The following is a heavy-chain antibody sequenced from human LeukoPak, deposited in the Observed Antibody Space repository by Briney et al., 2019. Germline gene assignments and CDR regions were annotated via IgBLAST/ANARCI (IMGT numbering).Heavy chain of an antibody. Sequence: GGSLRLSCAASGFTFSNAWMSWVRQAPGKGLEWVSAISGSGGSTYYADSVKGRFTISRDNSKNTLYLQMNSLRAEDTAVYYCERGLLLDYWGQGTLLTVSS. CDR1: GFTFSNAW. CDR3: ERGLLLDY. CDR2: ISGSGGST. V-gene: IGHV3-23*01. J-gene: IGHJ4*02. D-gene: IGHD1-26*01.